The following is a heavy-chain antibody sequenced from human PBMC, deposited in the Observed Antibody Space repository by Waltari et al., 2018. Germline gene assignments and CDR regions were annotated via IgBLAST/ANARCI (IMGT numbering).Heavy chain of an antibody. V-gene: IGHV4-39*07. CDR2: IYYSGTP. J-gene: IGHJ4*02. CDR1: GGSISSSSYY. CDR3: ASSIIPVARHVDF. D-gene: IGHD6-19*01. Sequence: QLQLQESGPGLVKPSETLSLTCTVSGGSISSSSYYWDWIRKPPGKGLEWIGSIYYSGTPYYNPSLKIRLTISVDTAKTHVALNLSSVTAADTAVYYSASSIIPVARHVDFGRQGTVLTVSS.